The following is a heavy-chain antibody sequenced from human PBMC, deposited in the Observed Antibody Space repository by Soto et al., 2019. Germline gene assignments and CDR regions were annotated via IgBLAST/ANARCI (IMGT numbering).Heavy chain of an antibody. D-gene: IGHD6-6*01. Sequence: SETLSLTCTVSGGSVSSGSDYWSWIRQPPGKGLEWIGYIYYSGSTNYNPSLKSRVTISVDTSKNQFSLKLSSVTAADTAVYYCARDRGVCSSSSPRYYYYGMDVWGQGTTVTVSS. V-gene: IGHV4-61*01. J-gene: IGHJ6*02. CDR1: GGSVSSGSDY. CDR2: IYYSGST. CDR3: ARDRGVCSSSSPRYYYYGMDV.